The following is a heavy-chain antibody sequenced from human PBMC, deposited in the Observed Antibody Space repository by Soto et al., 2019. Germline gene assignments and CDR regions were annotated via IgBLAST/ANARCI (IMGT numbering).Heavy chain of an antibody. CDR1: GFTFSSNA. D-gene: IGHD3-10*01. CDR3: AKAWFSYYFYYMDL. Sequence: EVQLLESGGGLVQPGGSLRLSCAASGFTFSSNAMSWVRQGHGKGLEWVSGISVSGGTTYYADSVKGRFTISRDNSKSTLYLQLNSLRAEDTAVYYCAKAWFSYYFYYMDLWGKGTPVTVSS. V-gene: IGHV3-23*01. J-gene: IGHJ6*03. CDR2: ISVSGGTT.